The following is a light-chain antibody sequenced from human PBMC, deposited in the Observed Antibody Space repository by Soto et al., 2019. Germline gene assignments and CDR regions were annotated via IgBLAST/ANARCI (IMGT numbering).Light chain of an antibody. V-gene: IGKV3-11*01. Sequence: EIVLTQSPDTLSLSPWERATLSCRASQSVGSYLAGYQQKPGQAPRLLIYASSNRATGIPARFSGSGSGIDFTLTISSLEHEDFAVYYCQHRSNWYTFGQGTKLEIK. J-gene: IGKJ2*01. CDR1: QSVGSY. CDR3: QHRSNWYT. CDR2: ASS.